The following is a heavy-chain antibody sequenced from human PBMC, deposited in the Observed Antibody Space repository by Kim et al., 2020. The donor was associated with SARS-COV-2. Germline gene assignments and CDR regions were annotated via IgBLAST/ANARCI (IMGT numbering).Heavy chain of an antibody. CDR3: ARHTQQLVPLYPDY. J-gene: IGHJ4*02. CDR1: GGSISSSSYY. D-gene: IGHD6-13*01. Sequence: SETLSLTCTVSGGSISSSSYYWGWIRQPPGKGLEWIGSIYYSGSTYYNPSLKSRVTISVDTSKNQFSLKLSSVTAADTAVYYCARHTQQLVPLYPDYWGQGTLGTVSS. V-gene: IGHV4-39*01. CDR2: IYYSGST.